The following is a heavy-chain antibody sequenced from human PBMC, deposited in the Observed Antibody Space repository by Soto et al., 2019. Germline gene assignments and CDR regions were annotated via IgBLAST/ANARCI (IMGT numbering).Heavy chain of an antibody. Sequence: ASVKVSCKASGYTFTSYGISWVRQAPGQGLEWMGWISAYNGNTNYAQKLQGRVTMTTDTSTSTAYMELRSLRSDDTAVYYCERDSYSVAGNHDAFDIWGKGTMGTVS. CDR3: ERDSYSVAGNHDAFDI. CDR1: GYTFTSYG. V-gene: IGHV1-18*01. J-gene: IGHJ3*02. D-gene: IGHD6-19*01. CDR2: ISAYNGNT.